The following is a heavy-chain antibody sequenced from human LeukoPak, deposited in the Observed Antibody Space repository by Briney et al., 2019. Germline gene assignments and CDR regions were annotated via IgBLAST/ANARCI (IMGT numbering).Heavy chain of an antibody. D-gene: IGHD2-15*01. Sequence: PGGSLRLSCADSGFTFSSHSMSWVRQAPGMGLEWVSSISDSSSYIFYADSVKGRFTISRDNAKNSLYLQMNSLRVEDTAVYYCARARICGGSSCYSRGFDYWGQGTLVTVSS. CDR2: ISDSSSYI. CDR1: GFTFSSHS. V-gene: IGHV3-21*01. CDR3: ARARICGGSSCYSRGFDY. J-gene: IGHJ4*02.